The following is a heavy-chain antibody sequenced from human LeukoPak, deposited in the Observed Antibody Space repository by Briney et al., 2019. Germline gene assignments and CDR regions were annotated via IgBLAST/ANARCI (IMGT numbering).Heavy chain of an antibody. CDR1: GGSISSGDYY. V-gene: IGHV4-30-4*08. CDR2: IYYSGST. CDR3: ARFDRSSTSCAGGWLDP. J-gene: IGHJ5*02. D-gene: IGHD2-2*01. Sequence: SETLSLTCTVSGGSISSGDYYWSWIRQPPGKGLEWIGCIYYSGSTYYNPSLKSRVTISVDTSKNQFSLKLSSVTAADTAVYYCARFDRSSTSCAGGWLDPWGQGTLVTVSS.